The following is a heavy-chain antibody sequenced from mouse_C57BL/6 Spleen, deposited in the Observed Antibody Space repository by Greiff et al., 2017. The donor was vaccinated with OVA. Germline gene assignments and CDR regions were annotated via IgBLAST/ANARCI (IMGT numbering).Heavy chain of an antibody. V-gene: IGHV1-82*01. CDR2: IYPGDGDT. Sequence: QVQLQQSGPELVKPGASVKISCKASGYAFSSSWMNWVKQRPGKGLEWIGRIYPGDGDTNYNGKFKGKATLTADKSSSTAYMQLSSLTSEDSAVYFGARSYYYGSSYYFDYWGQGTTLTVSS. CDR3: ARSYYYGSSYYFDY. CDR1: GYAFSSSW. J-gene: IGHJ2*01. D-gene: IGHD1-1*01.